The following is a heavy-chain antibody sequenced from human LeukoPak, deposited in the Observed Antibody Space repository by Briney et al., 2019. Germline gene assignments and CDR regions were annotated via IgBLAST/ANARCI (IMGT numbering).Heavy chain of an antibody. CDR2: ISGSGGSR. CDR1: GFTFSNFA. CDR3: AKGVDASGIYYYFYMGV. J-gene: IGHJ6*03. V-gene: IGHV3-23*01. D-gene: IGHD3-16*01. Sequence: GGSLRLSCAASGFTFSNFAMTWVRQAPGKGLEWVSSISGSGGSRYYVDSVKGRFTISRDKSKNTLYLQMNNLRAEDTAVYYCAKGVDASGIYYYFYMGVWGKGTTVSVSS.